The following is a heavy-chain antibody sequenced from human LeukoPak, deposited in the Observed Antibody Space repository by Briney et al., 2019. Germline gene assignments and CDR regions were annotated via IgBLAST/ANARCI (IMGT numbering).Heavy chain of an antibody. V-gene: IGHV1-46*01. CDR1: GYTFTSYY. J-gene: IGHJ4*02. CDR3: ARDYGDYRCLDY. Sequence: ASVKVSCTASGYTFTSYYMHWVRQAPGQGLEWMGIINPSGGSTSYAQKFQGRVTMTRDMSTSTVYMELSSLRSEDTAVYYCARDYGDYRCLDYWGQGTLVTVSS. D-gene: IGHD4-17*01. CDR2: INPSGGST.